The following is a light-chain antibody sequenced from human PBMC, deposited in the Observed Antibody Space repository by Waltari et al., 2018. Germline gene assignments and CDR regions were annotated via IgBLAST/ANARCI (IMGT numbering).Light chain of an antibody. CDR2: AAS. Sequence: DIQLTLSPSSLSASVGDRVTITCRARQAINIHLAWYQRKPGKLPQLLIYAASTLHSGVPSRFSGSRSGTEFTLTISSLQPEDFAAYYCQKYNDGPQPFGGGTKVEIK. CDR1: QAINIH. CDR3: QKYNDGPQP. J-gene: IGKJ4*01. V-gene: IGKV1-27*01.